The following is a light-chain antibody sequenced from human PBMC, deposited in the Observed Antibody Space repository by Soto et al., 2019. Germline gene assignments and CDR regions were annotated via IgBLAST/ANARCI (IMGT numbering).Light chain of an antibody. CDR1: QGINSY. Sequence: IPLTQSPSSLSASVGDRVTITCRASQGINSYFAWYQQKPGRAPKLLIYATSTLQSGVPSRFSGSGSRTDVTLTISSLQPEDFATYYWHQLNSYLLSCVGGTKVEIK. CDR2: ATS. V-gene: IGKV1-9*01. J-gene: IGKJ4*01. CDR3: HQLNSYLLS.